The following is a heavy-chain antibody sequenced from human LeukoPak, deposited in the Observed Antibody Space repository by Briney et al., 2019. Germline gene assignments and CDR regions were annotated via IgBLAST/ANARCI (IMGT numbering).Heavy chain of an antibody. D-gene: IGHD4-17*01. V-gene: IGHV3-11*04. CDR2: ISRDGGTI. CDR1: GVTFSDYY. Sequence: GGSLRLSCAASGVTFSDYYMSWIRQAPEKGLEWVSFISRDGGTIDYADSVKGRFTISRDNAKNSLYLQMSRLRGEDTAVYYCARKAVTVTTFDYWGQGTLVTVSS. J-gene: IGHJ4*02. CDR3: ARKAVTVTTFDY.